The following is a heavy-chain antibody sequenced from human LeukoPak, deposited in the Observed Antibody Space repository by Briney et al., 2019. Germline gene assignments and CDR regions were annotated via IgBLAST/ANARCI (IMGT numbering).Heavy chain of an antibody. CDR3: ARHGKGAYDSSGYGY. CDR1: GGSISSGGYY. Sequence: SQTLSLTCTVSGGSISSGGYYWSWIRQPPGKGLEWIGYIYYSGSTNYNPSLKSRVTISVDTSKNQFSLKLSSVTAADTAVYYCARHGKGAYDSSGYGYWGQGTLVTVSS. J-gene: IGHJ4*02. CDR2: IYYSGST. D-gene: IGHD3-22*01. V-gene: IGHV4-61*08.